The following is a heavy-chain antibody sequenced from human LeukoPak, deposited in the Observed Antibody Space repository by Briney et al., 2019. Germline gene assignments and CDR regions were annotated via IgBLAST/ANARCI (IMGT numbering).Heavy chain of an antibody. Sequence: PSETLSLTCTVSGGSISSYDWSWIRQPPGKGLEWIGFIRYSGSTNYNPSPKSRVTISVDTSKNQFSLRLTSVTAADTAVYYCARYGSAHWFDPWGQGTLVTVSS. J-gene: IGHJ5*02. CDR2: IRYSGST. D-gene: IGHD4-17*01. CDR1: GGSISSYD. V-gene: IGHV4-59*01. CDR3: ARYGSAHWFDP.